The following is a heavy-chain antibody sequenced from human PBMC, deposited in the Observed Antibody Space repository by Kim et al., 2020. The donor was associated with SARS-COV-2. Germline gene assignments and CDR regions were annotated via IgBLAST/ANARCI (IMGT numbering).Heavy chain of an antibody. Sequence: GGSLRLSCAASGFSFSTYWMHWVRQAPGKGLVWVSRVDPYGFLTTYADSVKGRFTISRDNAKNTLYLQMNSLRVEDTAVYYCATSEPRIFGILKFDPWGRGTLVTVPS. V-gene: IGHV3-74*03. CDR2: VDPYGFLT. J-gene: IGHJ5*02. CDR1: GFSFSTYW. CDR3: ATSEPRIFGILKFDP. D-gene: IGHD3-9*01.